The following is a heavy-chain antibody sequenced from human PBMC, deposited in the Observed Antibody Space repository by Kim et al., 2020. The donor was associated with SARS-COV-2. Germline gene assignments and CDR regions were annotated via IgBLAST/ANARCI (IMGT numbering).Heavy chain of an antibody. V-gene: IGHV3-11*06. D-gene: IGHD2-15*01. Sequence: GRFTISRDNAKNSLYLQMNSLRAEDTAVYYCARSVVAATRGRYYYYGMDVWGQGTTVTVSS. J-gene: IGHJ6*02. CDR3: ARSVVAATRGRYYYYGMDV.